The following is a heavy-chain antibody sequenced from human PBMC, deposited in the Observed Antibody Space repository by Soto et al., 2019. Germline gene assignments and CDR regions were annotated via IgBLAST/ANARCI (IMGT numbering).Heavy chain of an antibody. CDR2: TYFRSKWYN. CDR3: AKGDNLGPKTGYAFDP. D-gene: IGHD5-12*01. J-gene: IGHJ5*02. V-gene: IGHV6-1*01. Sequence: HSQTLSLTCALSGDSVSSNTASWNWIRQSPSRGLEWLGRTYFRSKWYNDYAVSVKSRIIINPDTSNNQFSLQLNSVTPEDTAVYFCAKGDNLGPKTGYAFDPWGQGIMVTVSS. CDR1: GDSVSSNTAS.